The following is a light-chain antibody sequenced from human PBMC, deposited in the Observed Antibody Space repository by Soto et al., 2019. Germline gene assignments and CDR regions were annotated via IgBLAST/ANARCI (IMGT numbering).Light chain of an antibody. V-gene: IGKV1-17*03. CDR1: QGISNH. J-gene: IGKJ5*01. CDR2: DAS. Sequence: DIQMTQSPSAMSASVGDRVTITCRASQGISNHLVWFQQKPGQVPKRLIYDASVLQAGVSSRFSGSGSGTDFTLTISSLQPEDFATYFCLHHHNFPLTFGQGTRLEI. CDR3: LHHHNFPLT.